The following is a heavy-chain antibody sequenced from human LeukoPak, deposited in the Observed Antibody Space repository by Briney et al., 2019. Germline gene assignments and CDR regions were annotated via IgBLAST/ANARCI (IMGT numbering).Heavy chain of an antibody. Sequence: PGGSLRLSCAASGFTFSSYAMSWVRQAPGKGLEWVSAISGSGGSTYYADSVKGRFTISRDSSKNTLYLQMNSLRAEDTAVYYRAKGDSPTYYYMDVWGKGTTVTVSS. CDR1: GFTFSSYA. J-gene: IGHJ6*03. D-gene: IGHD5-24*01. V-gene: IGHV3-23*01. CDR2: ISGSGGST. CDR3: AKGDSPTYYYMDV.